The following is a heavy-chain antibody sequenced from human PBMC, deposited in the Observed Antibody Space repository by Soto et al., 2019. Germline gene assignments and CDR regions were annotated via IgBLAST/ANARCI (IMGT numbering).Heavy chain of an antibody. CDR1: GGSFSGYY. CDR2: INHSGST. CDR3: AREYGGNSGTFDY. D-gene: IGHD2-21*02. J-gene: IGHJ4*02. Sequence: QVQLQQWGAGLLKPSETLSLTCAVYGGSFSGYYWSWIRQPPGKGLEWIGEINHSGSTNYNPSLKSRFTISVDTSKNQFSLKLSSVTATDTAVYYCAREYGGNSGTFDYWGQGTLVTVSS. V-gene: IGHV4-34*01.